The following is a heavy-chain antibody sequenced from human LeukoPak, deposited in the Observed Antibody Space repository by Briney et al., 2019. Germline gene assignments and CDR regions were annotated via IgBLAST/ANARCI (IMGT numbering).Heavy chain of an antibody. J-gene: IGHJ2*01. CDR2: IYYSGST. Sequence: SETLSLTCTVSGGSISSYYWSWIRQPPGKGLEWIGNIYYSGSTYYNPSLKSRVTISVDTSKNQFSLRLSSVTAADTAVYYCARQGSRRIWYFDLWGRGTLVTISS. CDR3: ARQGSRRIWYFDL. CDR1: GGSISSYY. D-gene: IGHD1-26*01. V-gene: IGHV4-59*04.